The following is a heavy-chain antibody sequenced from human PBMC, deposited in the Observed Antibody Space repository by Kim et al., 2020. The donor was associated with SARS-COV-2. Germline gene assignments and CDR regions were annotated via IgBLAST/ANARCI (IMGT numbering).Heavy chain of an antibody. Sequence: VKGRITRSRDNAKNSLYLQMNSLRAEDTAVYYCARDNTVTTEYYYYGMDVWGQGTTVTVSS. CDR3: ARDNTVTTEYYYYGMDV. J-gene: IGHJ6*02. D-gene: IGHD4-17*01. V-gene: IGHV3-21*01.